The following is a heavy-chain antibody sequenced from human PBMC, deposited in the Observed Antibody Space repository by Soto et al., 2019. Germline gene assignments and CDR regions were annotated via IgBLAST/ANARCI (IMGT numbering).Heavy chain of an antibody. J-gene: IGHJ5*02. CDR2: ISAYNGNT. D-gene: IGHD1-1*01. CDR1: GYTFTSYG. V-gene: IGHV1-18*01. Sequence: QVKLVQSGAEVKKPGASVKVSCKASGYTFTSYGISWVRQASGQGLEWMGWISAYNGNTKYAQKLQGRVTMTTDTSTSTAYMELRSLRSDATAVYYCARDEAYKWNDGGWFDPWGQGTLVTVSS. CDR3: ARDEAYKWNDGGWFDP.